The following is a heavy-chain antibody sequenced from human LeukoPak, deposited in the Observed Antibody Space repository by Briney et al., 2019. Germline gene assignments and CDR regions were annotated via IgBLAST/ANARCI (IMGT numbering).Heavy chain of an antibody. Sequence: SETLSLTCTVSGGSISSSSYYWGWIRQPPGKGLEWIGSIYYSGSTYYNPSLKSRVTISVDTSKNQFSLKLSSVTAADTAVYYCARHLCSSTSCYRANWFDPWGQGTLVTVSS. CDR1: GGSISSSSYY. D-gene: IGHD2-2*01. V-gene: IGHV4-39*01. J-gene: IGHJ5*02. CDR3: ARHLCSSTSCYRANWFDP. CDR2: IYYSGST.